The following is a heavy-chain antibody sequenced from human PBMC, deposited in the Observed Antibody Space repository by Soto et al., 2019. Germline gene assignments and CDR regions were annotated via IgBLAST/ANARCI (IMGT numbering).Heavy chain of an antibody. D-gene: IGHD3-3*01. CDR3: ARNQVTIFGVALDY. CDR1: GFTVSSNY. J-gene: IGHJ4*02. Sequence: HPGGSLRLSCAASGFTVSSNYMSWVRQAPGKGLEWVSVIYSGGSTYYADSVKGRFTISRDNSKNTLYLQMNSLRAEDTAVYYCARNQVTIFGVALDYWGQGTLVTVSS. V-gene: IGHV3-66*01. CDR2: IYSGGST.